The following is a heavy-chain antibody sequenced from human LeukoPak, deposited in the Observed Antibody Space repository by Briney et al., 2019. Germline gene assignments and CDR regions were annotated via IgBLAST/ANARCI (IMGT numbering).Heavy chain of an antibody. CDR1: GGSISSGSYH. J-gene: IGHJ6*03. Sequence: SETLSLTCTVSGGSISSGSYHWSWIRQPAGKGLEWIGRIYTSGSTNHNPSLKSRVTISVDTSKNQFSLKLSPVTAADTALYYCARDSLLPSVMGYYYMDVWAKGPRSPSP. CDR3: ARDSLLPSVMGYYYMDV. V-gene: IGHV4-61*02. CDR2: IYTSGST. D-gene: IGHD2-2*01.